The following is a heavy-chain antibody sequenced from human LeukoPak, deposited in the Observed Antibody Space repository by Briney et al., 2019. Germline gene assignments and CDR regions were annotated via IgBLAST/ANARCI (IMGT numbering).Heavy chain of an antibody. V-gene: IGHV3-30*02. CDR2: IRYDGSNK. CDR1: GFTFSSYG. CDR3: ATHYDILTGYDYY. J-gene: IGHJ4*02. D-gene: IGHD3-9*01. Sequence: PGGSLRLSCAASGFTFSSYGMHWVRQAPGKGLEWVAFIRYDGSNKYYADSVKGRFTISRDNSKNTLYLQMNSLRAEDTAVYYCATHYDILTGYDYYWGQGTLVTVSS.